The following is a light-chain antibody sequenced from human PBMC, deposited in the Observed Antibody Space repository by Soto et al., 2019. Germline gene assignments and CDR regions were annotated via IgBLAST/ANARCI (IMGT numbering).Light chain of an antibody. CDR2: GAS. CDR1: QSVSSK. J-gene: IGKJ1*01. Sequence: EIVMTQSPATLSVSPGERATLSCRASQSVSSKLAWYQQKPGQGPRLLIYGASTRATGIPARFSGSGSGTEFTLTISTLQSEDFAVYYCQHYSTLLWTFGQGNKVEIK. V-gene: IGKV3-15*01. CDR3: QHYSTLLWT.